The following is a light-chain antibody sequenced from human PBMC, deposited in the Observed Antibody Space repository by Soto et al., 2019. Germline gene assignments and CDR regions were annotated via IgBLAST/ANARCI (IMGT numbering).Light chain of an antibody. Sequence: QSALTQPACVSGSPGQSITISCAGTSSDVGGYNYVSWYQQHAGKAPKLMIYEVRNRPSGVSNRFSGSKSGNTASLTISGLQPGDEADYYCSSYTTSSSYVFGTGTKVTVL. J-gene: IGLJ1*01. V-gene: IGLV2-14*01. CDR1: SSDVGGYNY. CDR2: EVR. CDR3: SSYTTSSSYV.